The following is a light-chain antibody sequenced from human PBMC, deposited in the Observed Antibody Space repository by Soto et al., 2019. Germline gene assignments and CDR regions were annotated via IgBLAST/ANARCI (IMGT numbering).Light chain of an antibody. CDR2: DAS. J-gene: IGKJ4*01. CDR1: QGISNS. Sequence: DIQMPQSPSSLSASVGDRVTITCRASQGISNSLAWYQQKPGKVPKVLIYDASILQSGVPARFSGSGSGTDSTLTMTGLQPEDVATYYCQKYNSAPLSFGGWTKVEI. CDR3: QKYNSAPLS. V-gene: IGKV1-27*01.